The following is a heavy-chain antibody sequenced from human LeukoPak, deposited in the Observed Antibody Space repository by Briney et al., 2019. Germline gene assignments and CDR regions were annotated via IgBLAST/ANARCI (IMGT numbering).Heavy chain of an antibody. CDR1: GFTFSRYA. CDR3: AKGSSGYFVDL. Sequence: GGSLRLSCVASGFTFSRYAIHWVRQAPGKGLEWVSAISNDGGGTNYADFVKGRFTISRDNSKNTLFLQMNSLRAEDTALYYCAKGSSGYFVDLWGQGTLVTVSS. V-gene: IGHV3-23*01. D-gene: IGHD3-22*01. J-gene: IGHJ5*02. CDR2: ISNDGGGT.